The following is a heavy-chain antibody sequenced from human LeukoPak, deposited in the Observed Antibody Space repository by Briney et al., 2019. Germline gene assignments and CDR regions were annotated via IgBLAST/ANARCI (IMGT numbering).Heavy chain of an antibody. CDR2: ISAYNGNT. D-gene: IGHD3-3*01. Sequence: ASVKVSCKASGYTFTSYGISWVRQAPGQGLEWMGWISAYNGNTNYAQKLQGRVTMTTDTSTSTAYMELRSLRSDDTAVYYCARPHTYYDFWSGYFDYYYMDVWGKGTTVTVSS. V-gene: IGHV1-18*01. CDR1: GYTFTSYG. J-gene: IGHJ6*03. CDR3: ARPHTYYDFWSGYFDYYYMDV.